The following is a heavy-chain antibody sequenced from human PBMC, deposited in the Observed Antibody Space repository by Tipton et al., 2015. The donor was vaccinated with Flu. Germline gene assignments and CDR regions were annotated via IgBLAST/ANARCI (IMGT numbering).Heavy chain of an antibody. V-gene: IGHV6-1*01. CDR2: TYYRSKWYN. Sequence: GLVKPSQTLSLTCAISGDSVSSNSAAWNWIRQSPSRGLEWLGRTYYRSKWYNDYAVSVKSRITINPDTSKNQFSLQLNSVTPEDTAVYYCARDPFGLGVPNPYYFDYWGQGTLVTVSS. CDR1: GDSVSSNSAA. D-gene: IGHD3-16*01. CDR3: ARDPFGLGVPNPYYFDY. J-gene: IGHJ4*02.